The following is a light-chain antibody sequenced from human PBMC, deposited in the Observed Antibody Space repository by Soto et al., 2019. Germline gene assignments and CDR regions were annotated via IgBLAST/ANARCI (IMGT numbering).Light chain of an antibody. CDR1: SSDVGGYDF. V-gene: IGLV2-14*03. Sequence: QSALTQPASVSGSPGQSITISCTGTSSDVGGYDFVSWYQQHPGKAPKLMIYDVSNRPSGLSNRFSGSKSGNTASLTISGLQAEDEADYYCSSYTSTSTLLFGGGTKLTVL. CDR2: DVS. CDR3: SSYTSTSTLL. J-gene: IGLJ3*02.